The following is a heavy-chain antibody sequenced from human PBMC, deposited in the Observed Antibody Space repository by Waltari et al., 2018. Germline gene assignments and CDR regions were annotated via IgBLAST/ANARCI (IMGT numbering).Heavy chain of an antibody. J-gene: IGHJ5*02. CDR1: GGTFSSYA. V-gene: IGHV1-69*05. D-gene: IGHD3-3*01. Sequence: QVQLVQSGAEVKKPGSSVKVSCKASGGTFSSYAISWVRQAPGQGLEWMGGIIPIFGTANYAQKFQGRVTITTDESTSTAYMELSSLRSEDTAVYYCARDPTQLYYPTEHWFDPWGQGTLVTVSS. CDR2: IIPIFGTA. CDR3: ARDPTQLYYPTEHWFDP.